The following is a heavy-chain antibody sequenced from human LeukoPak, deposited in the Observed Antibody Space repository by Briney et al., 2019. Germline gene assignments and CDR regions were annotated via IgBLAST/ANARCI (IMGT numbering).Heavy chain of an antibody. CDR3: ARHKTGTATFDY. Sequence: SETLSLTCTVSGGSISGSYCSWIRQSPGKGLEWIGQISYGGITNYNPSLTTRVTISIDTSTNQFSLRLNSVTAADTAVYYCARHKTGTATFDYWGQGTLITVSS. V-gene: IGHV4-59*08. D-gene: IGHD1-1*01. CDR1: GGSISGSY. J-gene: IGHJ4*02. CDR2: ISYGGIT.